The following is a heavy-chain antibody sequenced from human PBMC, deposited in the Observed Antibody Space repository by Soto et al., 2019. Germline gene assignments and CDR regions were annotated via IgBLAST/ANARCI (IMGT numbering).Heavy chain of an antibody. Sequence: PSETLSLTCTVSSGSINSYYWTWIRQPPGKGLEWIGHIYYSGSTDYNPSLKSRVTISLDTSENQFSLKLNSVTAADTAVYYCARAGFCSSTSCFTVAFFEFWGRGALVTVSS. CDR1: SGSINSYY. V-gene: IGHV4-59*01. CDR3: ARAGFCSSTSCFTVAFFEF. J-gene: IGHJ4*02. D-gene: IGHD2-2*01. CDR2: IYYSGST.